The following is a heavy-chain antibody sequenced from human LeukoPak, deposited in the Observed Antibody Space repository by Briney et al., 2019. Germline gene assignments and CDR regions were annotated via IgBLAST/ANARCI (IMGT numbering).Heavy chain of an antibody. Sequence: GGSLRLSCAASGFTFSSYAMSWVRQAPGKGLEWVSAISGSGGSTYYADSVKGRFTISRDNSKNTLYLQMNSLRAEDTAVYCCAGEYSSSSTYYYYGMDVWGQGTTVTVSS. V-gene: IGHV3-23*01. CDR2: ISGSGGST. D-gene: IGHD6-6*01. J-gene: IGHJ6*02. CDR3: AGEYSSSSTYYYYGMDV. CDR1: GFTFSSYA.